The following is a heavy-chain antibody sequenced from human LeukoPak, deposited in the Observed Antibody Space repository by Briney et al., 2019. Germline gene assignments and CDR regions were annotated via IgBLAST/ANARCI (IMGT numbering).Heavy chain of an antibody. CDR2: VRNDGTTK. CDR3: ARDVCSSTSCYLGRFDY. V-gene: IGHV3-30*02. J-gene: IGHJ4*02. CDR1: GFTFGSSG. Sequence: GGSLSLSCTASGFTFGSSGMHWVRQAPGKGLEWVAFVRNDGTTKYYAKSVKGRSTISRDDSKNTLYLQMDSLRAEDTAVYYCARDVCSSTSCYLGRFDYWGQGTLVTVSS. D-gene: IGHD2-2*01.